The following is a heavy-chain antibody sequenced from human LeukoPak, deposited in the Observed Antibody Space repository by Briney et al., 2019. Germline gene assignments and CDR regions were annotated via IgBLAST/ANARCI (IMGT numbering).Heavy chain of an antibody. Sequence: GGSLRLSCVASGFSFSTFGMHWVRQAPGKGLEWVAVISYDGSNKLYADSVKGRFTISRDNSKNTLYLQINSLRAGDTAVYYCAREGYRDYYYGMDVWGQGTTVTVSS. CDR3: AREGYRDYYYGMDV. J-gene: IGHJ6*02. V-gene: IGHV3-33*01. CDR1: GFSFSTFG. CDR2: ISYDGSNK. D-gene: IGHD1-1*01.